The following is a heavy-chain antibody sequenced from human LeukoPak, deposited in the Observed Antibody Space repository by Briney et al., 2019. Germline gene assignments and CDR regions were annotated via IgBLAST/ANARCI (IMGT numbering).Heavy chain of an antibody. Sequence: PGGSLRLSCAVSGFTVSNHFMSWVRQPPGPGQEWVSIIYSGGSRYYADSVKGRFTISRDNSKNTLYLQMNSLRAEDTAVYYCARHRSEAAFDFWGQGTLVTVSS. V-gene: IGHV3-53*01. CDR1: GFTVSNHF. CDR3: ARHRSEAAFDF. D-gene: IGHD3-10*01. J-gene: IGHJ4*02. CDR2: IYSGGSR.